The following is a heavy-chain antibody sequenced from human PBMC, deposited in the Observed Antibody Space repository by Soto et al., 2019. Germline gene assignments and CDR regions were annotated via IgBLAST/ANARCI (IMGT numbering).Heavy chain of an antibody. CDR1: GFTFSSYA. CDR3: AKVPPPPYDFWSGYVYYFDY. Sequence: PGGSLRLSCAASGFTFSSYAMSWVRQAPGKGLEWVSAISGSGGSTYYADSVKGRFTISRDNSKNTLYLQMNSLRAEDTAVYYCAKVPPPPYDFWSGYVYYFDYWGQGTLGTVSS. V-gene: IGHV3-23*01. CDR2: ISGSGGST. J-gene: IGHJ4*02. D-gene: IGHD3-3*01.